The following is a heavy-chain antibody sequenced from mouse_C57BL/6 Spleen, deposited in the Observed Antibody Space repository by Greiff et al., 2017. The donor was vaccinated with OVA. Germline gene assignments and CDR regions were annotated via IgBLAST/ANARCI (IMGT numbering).Heavy chain of an antibody. D-gene: IGHD2-5*01. CDR2: IDPSDSYT. CDR3: ARSYYSKGGYFDY. V-gene: IGHV1-50*01. CDR1: GYTFTSYW. J-gene: IGHJ2*01. Sequence: VQLQQPGAELVKPGASVKLSCKASGYTFTSYWMQWVKQRPGQGLEWIGEIDPSDSYTNYNQKFKGKATLTVDTSSSTAYMQLSSLTSEDSAVYYCARSYYSKGGYFDYWGQGTTLTVSS.